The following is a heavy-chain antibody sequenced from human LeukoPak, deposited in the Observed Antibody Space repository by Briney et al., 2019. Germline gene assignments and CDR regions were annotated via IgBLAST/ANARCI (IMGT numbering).Heavy chain of an antibody. CDR2: IYDSGST. CDR3: ARQRGGYDPLDY. V-gene: IGHV4-39*01. Sequence: TSETLSLTCTVSGGSISGSTYYWGWIRQPPGKGLEWIGSIYDSGSTSYNPSLKSRTTMSVDTSKNQFSLIVTSVTAADTAVYYCARQRGGYDPLDYWGQGTLVSVSS. J-gene: IGHJ4*02. D-gene: IGHD5-12*01. CDR1: GGSISGSTYY.